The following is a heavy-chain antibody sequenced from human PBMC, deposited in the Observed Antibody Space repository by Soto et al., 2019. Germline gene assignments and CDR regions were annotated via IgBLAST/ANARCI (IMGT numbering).Heavy chain of an antibody. CDR3: AMALRPTGIPGYWYFDL. Sequence: QVQLQESGPGLVKPSQTLSLTCTVSGVSINTGGRFWSWVRQLPGKGPEWIGYIYYTGNTGYNPSLQSRLTISVDTSKNHFSLNLRSVTAADTALYYCAMALRPTGIPGYWYFDLWGRGTLVTVSS. D-gene: IGHD1-1*01. J-gene: IGHJ2*01. CDR1: GVSINTGGRF. V-gene: IGHV4-31*03. CDR2: IYYTGNT.